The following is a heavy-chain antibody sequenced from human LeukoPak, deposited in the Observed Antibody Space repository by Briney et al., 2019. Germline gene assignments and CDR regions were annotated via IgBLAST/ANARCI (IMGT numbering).Heavy chain of an antibody. CDR1: GFTFSNAW. D-gene: IGHD3-22*01. CDR2: IRSNSDGGTI. Sequence: GGSLRLSCAASGFTFSNAWMNWVRQAPGKGLEWVGRIRSNSDGGTIDYAAPVKGRLALSRDDSKNTLYLQMNSLQTEDTAVYYCATDFYDTTWGQGTLVTVSS. CDR3: ATDFYDTT. J-gene: IGHJ5*02. V-gene: IGHV3-15*07.